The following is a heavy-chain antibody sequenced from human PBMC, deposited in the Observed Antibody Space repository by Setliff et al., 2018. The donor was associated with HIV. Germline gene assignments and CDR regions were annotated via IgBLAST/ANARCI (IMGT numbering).Heavy chain of an antibody. CDR1: GFSFDDYT. CDR3: ARSHDYGDDRRLDY. Sequence: GGSLRLSCAASGFSFDDYTMHWVRQAPEKGLEWVSLISWRGGNTYYADSVKGRFTISRGNAKKSLYLQMNSLRAEDMAVYYCARSHDYGDDRRLDYWGQGTLVTVSS. CDR2: ISWRGGNT. V-gene: IGHV3-43*01. J-gene: IGHJ4*02. D-gene: IGHD4-17*01.